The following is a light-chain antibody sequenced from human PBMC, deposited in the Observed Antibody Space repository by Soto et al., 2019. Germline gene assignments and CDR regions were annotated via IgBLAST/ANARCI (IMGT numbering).Light chain of an antibody. Sequence: QSALTQPASVSGSPGQSITISCTGTSSDVGTYNYVSWYQQHPGKAPKLMIYEVSNRPSGVSDRFSGSKSDNTASLSISGLQAEDEADYYCSSYTSSNTYVFGTGTQLTVL. J-gene: IGLJ1*01. CDR3: SSYTSSNTYV. CDR1: SSDVGTYNY. CDR2: EVS. V-gene: IGLV2-14*01.